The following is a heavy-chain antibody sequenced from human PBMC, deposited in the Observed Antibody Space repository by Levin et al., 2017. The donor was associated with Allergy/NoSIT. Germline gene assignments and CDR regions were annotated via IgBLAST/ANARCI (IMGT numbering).Heavy chain of an antibody. J-gene: IGHJ4*02. D-gene: IGHD6-13*01. CDR1: GFTFSSYW. Sequence: GGSLRLSCAASGFTFSSYWMHWVRQAPGKGLVWVSRINSDGSSTTYADSVKGRFTISRDNAKNTLYLQMNSLRAEDTAVYYCARVMEAAAGPDYWGQGTLVTVSS. V-gene: IGHV3-74*01. CDR3: ARVMEAAAGPDY. CDR2: INSDGSST.